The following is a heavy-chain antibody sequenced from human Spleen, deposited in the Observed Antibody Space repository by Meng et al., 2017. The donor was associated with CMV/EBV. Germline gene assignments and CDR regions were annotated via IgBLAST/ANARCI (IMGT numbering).Heavy chain of an antibody. J-gene: IGHJ4*02. D-gene: IGHD2-15*01. V-gene: IGHV3-48*03. CDR3: ARRRVVDY. CDR2: ISSGGSSI. Sequence: GESLKISCAASGFRFSSYEMNWVRQAPGKGLEWVSHISSGGSSIYYADSVKGRFTMSRDNAKNSLYLQMNSLRAEDTAVYYCARRRVVDYWGQGTLVTVSS. CDR1: GFRFSSYE.